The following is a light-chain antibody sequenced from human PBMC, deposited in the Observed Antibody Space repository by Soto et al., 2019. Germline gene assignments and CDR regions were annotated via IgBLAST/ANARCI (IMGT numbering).Light chain of an antibody. CDR1: QRVLYSSNNKIY. CDR3: HQYYSSPYT. CDR2: WAS. J-gene: IGKJ2*01. Sequence: DIVMTQSPDSLAVSLGERATINCKSSQRVLYSSNNKIYLAWYQQKPGQPPKLLIYWASTRESGVPDRFSGSGSGTDFTLTISSLQAEDVAVYYCHQYYSSPYTFGQGTKLEIK. V-gene: IGKV4-1*01.